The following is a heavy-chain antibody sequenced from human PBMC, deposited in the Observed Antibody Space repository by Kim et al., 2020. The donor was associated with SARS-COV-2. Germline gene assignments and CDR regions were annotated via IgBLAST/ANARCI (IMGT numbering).Heavy chain of an antibody. V-gene: IGHV3-74*01. J-gene: IGHJ6*02. Sequence: GGSLRLSCAASGFTFSGPWMHWVRQAPGKGLVWVSVISSDGSVTNYAASVKGRFTISRDNGKNNMYLQLNSLRAEDTAVYYCTRGQYHSMDVWGQGTTVTVSS. CDR3: TRGQYHSMDV. CDR2: ISSDGSVT. CDR1: GFTFSGPW.